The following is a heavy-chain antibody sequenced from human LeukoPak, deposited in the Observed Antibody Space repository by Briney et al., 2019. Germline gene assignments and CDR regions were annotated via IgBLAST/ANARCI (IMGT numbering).Heavy chain of an antibody. Sequence: QPGRSLRLSCAASGFTFSSYGMHWVRQAPGKGLEWVAVISYDGSNKYYADSVKGRFTISRDNSKNTLYLQINSLRAEDTAVYYCAKGDFDYWGQGTLVTVSS. CDR2: ISYDGSNK. V-gene: IGHV3-30*18. D-gene: IGHD3-16*01. CDR1: GFTFSSYG. J-gene: IGHJ4*02. CDR3: AKGDFDY.